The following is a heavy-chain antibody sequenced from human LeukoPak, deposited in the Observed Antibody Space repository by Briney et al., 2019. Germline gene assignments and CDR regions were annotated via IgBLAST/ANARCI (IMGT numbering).Heavy chain of an antibody. D-gene: IGHD1-26*01. CDR1: GYTFTSYG. CDR3: ASVVGATILDY. V-gene: IGHV1-18*01. CDR2: ISAYNGNT. Sequence: ASVKVSCKASGYTFTSYGISWVRQAPGQGLEWMGWISAYNGNTKYAQKFQGRVTMTTDTSTSTAYMELRSLRSDDTAAYYCASVVGATILDYWGQGTLVTVSS. J-gene: IGHJ4*02.